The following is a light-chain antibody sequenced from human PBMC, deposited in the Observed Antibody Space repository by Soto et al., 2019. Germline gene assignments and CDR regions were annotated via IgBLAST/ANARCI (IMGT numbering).Light chain of an antibody. J-gene: IGKJ1*01. CDR1: QSVLYSSNNKNY. CDR3: QQYYNTLWT. V-gene: IGKV4-1*01. CDR2: WAS. Sequence: DIVMTQSPDSLAVSLGERATINCKSSQSVLYSSNNKNYLAWYQQKPGQPTKLLIYWASTRESGVPDRFSGSGSGTDFTLTISSLQAEDVAVYYCQQYYNTLWTFGQGTKVEIK.